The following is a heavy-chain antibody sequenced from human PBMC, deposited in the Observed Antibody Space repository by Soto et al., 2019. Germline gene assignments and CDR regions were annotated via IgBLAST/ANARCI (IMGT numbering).Heavy chain of an antibody. Sequence: QVQLQESGPGLVKPSETLSLTCAVSGGSVSGDDWWSWVRQPPEKGLEWIGEIYQSGTTNYNPSLXGXAXIXMDKSKHPLSLKLTSLTAADTAVYSCARGSGWRGDPWGQGTLVTVSS. V-gene: IGHV4-4*02. J-gene: IGHJ5*02. CDR1: GGSVSGDDW. CDR3: ARGSGWRGDP. CDR2: IYQSGTT. D-gene: IGHD2-15*01.